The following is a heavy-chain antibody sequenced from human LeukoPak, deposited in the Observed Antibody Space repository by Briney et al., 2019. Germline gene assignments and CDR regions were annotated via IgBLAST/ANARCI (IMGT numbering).Heavy chain of an antibody. V-gene: IGHV3-13*01. D-gene: IGHD6-19*01. J-gene: IGHJ6*01. Sequence: GGSLRLSCAASGFTFSSYDMHWVRQATGKGLEWVSAIGTAGDTYYPGSVKGRFTISRENAKNSLYLQMNSLRAGDTAVYYCARGGLAGAGYYGMDVWGPRDHGHRLL. CDR2: IGTAGDT. CDR3: ARGGLAGAGYYGMDV. CDR1: GFTFSSYD.